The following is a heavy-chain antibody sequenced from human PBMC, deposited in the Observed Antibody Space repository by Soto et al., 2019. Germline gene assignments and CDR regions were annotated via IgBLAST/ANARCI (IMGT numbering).Heavy chain of an antibody. CDR1: GTIFSSYT. CDR2: IIPILGET. Sequence: QVQLVQSGAEVKKPGSSVRVSCKASGTIFSSYTISWVRQAPGQWLEWMGRIIPILGETNSAQKFQGRVTLTADKSTNTAYMELNSLRLEDTAVYYCARGLGGRMDDWGQGTTVTVSS. CDR3: ARGLGGRMDD. J-gene: IGHJ6*02. D-gene: IGHD3-16*01. V-gene: IGHV1-69*08.